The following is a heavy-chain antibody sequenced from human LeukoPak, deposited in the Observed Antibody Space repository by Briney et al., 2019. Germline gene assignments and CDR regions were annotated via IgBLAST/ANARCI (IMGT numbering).Heavy chain of an antibody. CDR3: ARGLNWELPNLIDY. CDR2: INWNGGST. D-gene: IGHD1-26*01. V-gene: IGHV3-20*04. J-gene: IGHJ4*02. CDR1: GFTFDDYG. Sequence: RAGGSLRLSCAASGFTFDDYGMSWVRQAPGKGLEWVSGINWNGGSTGYADSVKGRFTISRDNAKNSLYLQMNSLRAEDTAVYYCARGLNWELPNLIDYWGQGTLVTVSS.